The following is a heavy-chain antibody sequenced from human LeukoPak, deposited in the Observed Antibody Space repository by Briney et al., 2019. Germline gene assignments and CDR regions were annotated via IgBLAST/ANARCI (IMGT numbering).Heavy chain of an antibody. V-gene: IGHV4-39*07. Sequence: SETLSLTCTVSGGSISSSSYYWGWIRQPPGKGLEWIGSIYYSGTTFYTPSLKSRVTISVDTSKNQFSLKLSSVTAADTAVYYCARASPRYSSSWYSDYFDYWGQGTLVTVSS. J-gene: IGHJ4*02. CDR3: ARASPRYSSSWYSDYFDY. CDR2: IYYSGTT. D-gene: IGHD6-13*01. CDR1: GGSISSSSYY.